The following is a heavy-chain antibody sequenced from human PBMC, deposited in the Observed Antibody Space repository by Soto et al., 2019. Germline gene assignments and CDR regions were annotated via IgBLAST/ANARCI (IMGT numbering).Heavy chain of an antibody. CDR2: ISYDGSNK. CDR3: AKETLPLEVVVIPLFDY. D-gene: IGHD3-22*01. J-gene: IGHJ4*02. CDR1: GFTFSSYG. Sequence: PGGSLRLSCAASGFTFSSYGMHWVRQAPGKGLEWVAVISYDGSNKYYADSVKGRFTISRDNSKNTLYLQMNSLRAEDTAVYYCAKETLPLEVVVIPLFDYWGQGTLVTVSS. V-gene: IGHV3-30*18.